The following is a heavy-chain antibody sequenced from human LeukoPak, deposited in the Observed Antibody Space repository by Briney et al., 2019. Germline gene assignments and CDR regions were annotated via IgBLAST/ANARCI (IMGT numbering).Heavy chain of an antibody. D-gene: IGHD6-13*01. CDR3: ARDISSSWYRTYYFDY. V-gene: IGHV1-18*01. Sequence: ASVKVSCTASQYSFSDYAIHWVRQAPGQGLEWMGWISAYNGNTNYAQKLQGRVTMTTDTSTSTAYMELRSLRSDDTAVYYCARDISSSWYRTYYFDYWGQGTLVTVSS. J-gene: IGHJ4*02. CDR1: QYSFSDYA. CDR2: ISAYNGNT.